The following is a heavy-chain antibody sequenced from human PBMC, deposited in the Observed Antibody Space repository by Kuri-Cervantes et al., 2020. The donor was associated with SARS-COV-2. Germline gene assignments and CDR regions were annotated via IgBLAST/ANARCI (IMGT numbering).Heavy chain of an antibody. V-gene: IGHV3-33*01. Sequence: GGSLSLSCAASGFTLSSYGMHWVRQAAGKGLEWVAVIWYDGSNKYYADSVKGRFTISRDNSKNTLYLQMNSLRAEDTAVYYCARGSSSSSVWGQGTLVTVSS. CDR3: ARGSSSSSV. J-gene: IGHJ4*02. CDR2: IWYDGSNK. D-gene: IGHD6-6*01. CDR1: GFTLSSYG.